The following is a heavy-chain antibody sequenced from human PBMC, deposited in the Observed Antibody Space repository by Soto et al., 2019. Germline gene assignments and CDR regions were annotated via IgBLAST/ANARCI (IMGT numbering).Heavy chain of an antibody. D-gene: IGHD2-15*01. V-gene: IGHV1-46*03. CDR2: INPSGGSA. CDR1: GYIFTAYS. Sequence: ASVKVSCKTSGYIFTAYSMHWVRQAPGQGLEWMGVINPSGGSAHYAQSFEGRVTLTRDTSTSTFYMELSSLRSEDTAVYYCAREENCRGGTCYSEYFHHWGQGTLVTVSS. CDR3: AREENCRGGTCYSEYFHH. J-gene: IGHJ1*01.